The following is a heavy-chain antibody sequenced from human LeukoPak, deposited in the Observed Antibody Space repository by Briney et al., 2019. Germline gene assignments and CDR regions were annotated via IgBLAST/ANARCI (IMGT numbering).Heavy chain of an antibody. J-gene: IGHJ4*02. CDR2: IYHSGST. D-gene: IGHD3-10*01. Sequence: SQTLSLTCAVSGGSISSGGYSWSWIRQPPGKGLEWIGYIYHSGSTYYNPSHKSRVTISVDRSKNQFSLKLSSVTAADTAVYYCARGPNPMVRGVTLFDYWGQGTLVTVSS. CDR1: GGSISSGGYS. V-gene: IGHV4-30-2*01. CDR3: ARGPNPMVRGVTLFDY.